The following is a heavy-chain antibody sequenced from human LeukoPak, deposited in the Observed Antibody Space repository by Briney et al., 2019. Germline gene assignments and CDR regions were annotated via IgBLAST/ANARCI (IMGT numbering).Heavy chain of an antibody. Sequence: GASVKVSCKASGGTFSSYTISWVRQAPGQGLEWMGRIIPILGIANYAQKFQGGVTITADKSTSTAYMELSSLRSEDTAVYYCASARTRYDFWSGYYGDYWGQGTLVTVSS. CDR1: GGTFSSYT. CDR3: ASARTRYDFWSGYYGDY. J-gene: IGHJ4*02. CDR2: IIPILGIA. V-gene: IGHV1-69*02. D-gene: IGHD3-3*01.